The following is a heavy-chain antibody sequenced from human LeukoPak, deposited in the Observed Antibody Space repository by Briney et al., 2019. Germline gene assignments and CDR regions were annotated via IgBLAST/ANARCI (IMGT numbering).Heavy chain of an antibody. CDR1: GFSVSNYY. V-gene: IGHV3-66*03. CDR2: IRDSSET. J-gene: IGHJ5*01. D-gene: IGHD3-16*01. CDR3: TRDRAVTQVWVEFDS. Sequence: GGSLSLSCAGSGFSVSNYYMNWVRQAPGKGLEWVSLIRDSSETFNADSVKRRLTISRDKSKNTGYLQMNRLRVEDTAVYFCTRDRAVTQVWVEFDSWGQGTLVTVSS.